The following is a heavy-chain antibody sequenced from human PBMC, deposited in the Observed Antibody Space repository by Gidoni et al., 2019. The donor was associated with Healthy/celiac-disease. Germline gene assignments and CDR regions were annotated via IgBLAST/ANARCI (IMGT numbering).Heavy chain of an antibody. CDR3: ARESRYYYGMDV. J-gene: IGHJ6*02. Sequence: EVQLVESGGGLVQPGGSLRLSCAASGFPFSSYWMSWVRQAPGKGLEWVANIKQDGSEKYYVDSVKGRFTISRDNAKNSLYLQMNSLRAEDTAVYYCARESRYYYGMDVWGQGTTVTVSS. CDR2: IKQDGSEK. CDR1: GFPFSSYW. V-gene: IGHV3-7*03.